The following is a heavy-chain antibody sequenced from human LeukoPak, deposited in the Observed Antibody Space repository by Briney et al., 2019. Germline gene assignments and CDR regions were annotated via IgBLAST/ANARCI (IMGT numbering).Heavy chain of an antibody. V-gene: IGHV3-20*04. CDR2: INWNGGST. J-gene: IGHJ4*02. CDR1: GFTFDDYG. D-gene: IGHD3-10*01. Sequence: PGGSLRRSCAASGFTFDDYGMSWVRQAPGKGLEWVSGINWNGGSTGYADSVKGRFTISRDNAKNSLYLQMNSLRAEDTALYYCARGYYAMYYFDYWGQGTLVTVSS. CDR3: ARGYYAMYYFDY.